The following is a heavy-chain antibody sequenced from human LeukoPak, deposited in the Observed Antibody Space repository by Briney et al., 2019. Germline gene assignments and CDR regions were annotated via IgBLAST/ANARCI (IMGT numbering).Heavy chain of an antibody. V-gene: IGHV4-59*08. D-gene: IGHD6-13*01. CDR2: IYYSGST. CDR3: ARLSSSWYQDWYFDL. CDR1: GGSISSYH. Sequence: PSETLSLTCTVSGGSISSYHWSWIRQPPGKGLECIGYIYYSGSTHYNPSLKSRVTISVDTSKNQFSLKLSSVTAADTAVYYCARLSSSWYQDWYFDLWGRGTLVTVSS. J-gene: IGHJ2*01.